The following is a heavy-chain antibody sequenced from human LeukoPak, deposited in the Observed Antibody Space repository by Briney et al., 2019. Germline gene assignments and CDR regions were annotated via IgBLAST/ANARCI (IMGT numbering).Heavy chain of an antibody. D-gene: IGHD3-22*01. CDR3: ARPYYYYSTIDP. V-gene: IGHV4-30-4*01. Sequence: KGGXWSAYMYYSGSTYYNQSVKSQITMTADTAKNAISLKLSSVTAEDTAVYYCARPYYYYSTIDPWGQGTLVTVXS. CDR2: MYYSGST. J-gene: IGHJ5*02.